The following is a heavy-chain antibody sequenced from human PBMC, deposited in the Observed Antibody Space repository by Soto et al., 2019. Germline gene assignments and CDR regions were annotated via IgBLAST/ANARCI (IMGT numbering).Heavy chain of an antibody. CDR1: GFSVSANY. CDR3: ARASSRWGSDAAH. Sequence: EVHLVESGGGLIQPGGSLRLSCAPSGFSVSANYMSWVRQAPGRGLECVSSIYSGGSTVYADSVKGRFTISRDNSKNTLYLRMNSLRAEDTAVYYCARASSRWGSDAAHWGQGTLVTVSP. CDR2: IYSGGST. V-gene: IGHV3-53*01. D-gene: IGHD3-16*01. J-gene: IGHJ1*01.